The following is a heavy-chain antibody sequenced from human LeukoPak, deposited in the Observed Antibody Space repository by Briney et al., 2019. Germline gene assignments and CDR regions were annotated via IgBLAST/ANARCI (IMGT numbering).Heavy chain of an antibody. CDR3: ARDYKDYYGMDV. J-gene: IGHJ6*02. D-gene: IGHD5-24*01. CDR1: GFTFSSCS. V-gene: IGHV3-21*01. CDR2: ISSSSSYI. Sequence: AGGSLRLSCAASGFTFSSCSMNWVRQAPGKGLEWVSSISSSSSYIYYADSVKGRFTISRDNAKNSLYLQMNSLRAEDTAVYYCARDYKDYYGMDVWGQGTTVTVSS.